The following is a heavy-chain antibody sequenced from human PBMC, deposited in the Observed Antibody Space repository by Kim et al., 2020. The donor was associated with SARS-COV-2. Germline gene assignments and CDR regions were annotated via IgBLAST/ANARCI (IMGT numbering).Heavy chain of an antibody. CDR2: IYYSGST. D-gene: IGHD3-22*01. V-gene: IGHV4-39*07. CDR1: GGSISSSSYY. Sequence: SETLSLTCTVSGGSISSSSYYWGWIRQPPGKGLEWIGSIYYSGSTYYNPSLKSRVTISVDTSKNQFSLKLSSVTAADTAVYYCARVKGYTWDSSGYPLDYWGQGTLVTVSS. CDR3: ARVKGYTWDSSGYPLDY. J-gene: IGHJ4*02.